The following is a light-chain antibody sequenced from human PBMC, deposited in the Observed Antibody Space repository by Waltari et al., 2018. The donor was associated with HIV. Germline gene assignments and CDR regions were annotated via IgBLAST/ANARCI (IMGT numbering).Light chain of an antibody. CDR3: QQHSNWPLIT. Sequence: VLTQSPVTLSVSPGERVTLSCRASHSVTSYLSWYQQKPGQPPRLLIFDTSKRATGMTARLFGSGSGTDFTLAISSLEPEDFAVYYCQQHSNWPLITFGPGTKVDVK. J-gene: IGKJ3*01. CDR1: HSVTSY. CDR2: DTS. V-gene: IGKV3-11*01.